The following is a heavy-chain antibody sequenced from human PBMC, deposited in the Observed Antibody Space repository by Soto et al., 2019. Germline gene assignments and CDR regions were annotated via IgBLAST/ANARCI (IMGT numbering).Heavy chain of an antibody. CDR2: ISSNGGST. D-gene: IGHD3-9*01. V-gene: IGHV3-64*01. CDR3: SRVYYDILTGSYAASDY. Sequence: EVQLVESGGGLVQPGGSLRLSCAASGFTFSSYAMHWVRQAPGKGLEYVSAISSNGGSTYYANSVKGRFTISRDNSKNTLYRQMGSLRAEDMAVYYCSRVYYDILTGSYAASDYWGQGTLVTGSS. CDR1: GFTFSSYA. J-gene: IGHJ4*02.